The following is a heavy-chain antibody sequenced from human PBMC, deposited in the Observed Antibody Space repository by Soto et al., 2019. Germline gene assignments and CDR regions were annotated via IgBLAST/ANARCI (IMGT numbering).Heavy chain of an antibody. J-gene: IGHJ4*03. D-gene: IGHD3-10*02. V-gene: IGHV1-18*01. CDR3: ARDRDTYVYLRDCYFDY. CDR2: ISAYNDDT. CDR1: GYTFTSFG. Sequence: QVQLVQSGPEVKKPGASVKVSCKASGYTFTSFGISWVRQAPGQGLEWMGWISAYNDDTNYAQNLQDRVPMNTDTSTSTAYMELRSLRSDDTAVYYCARDRDTYVYLRDCYFDYWGQGTLVTVSS.